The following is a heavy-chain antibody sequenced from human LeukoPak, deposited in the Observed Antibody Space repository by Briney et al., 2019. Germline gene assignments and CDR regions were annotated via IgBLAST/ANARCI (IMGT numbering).Heavy chain of an antibody. J-gene: IGHJ3*02. V-gene: IGHV1-18*01. CDR2: ISAYNGNT. CDR3: ARGGLRYFDWLFNPFDI. Sequence: ASVTVSCKASGYTFTSYGISWVRQAPGQGLEWMGWISAYNGNTNYAQKLQGRVTMTTDTSTSTAYMELRSLRSDDTAVYYCARGGLRYFDWLFNPFDIWGQGTMVTVSS. CDR1: GYTFTSYG. D-gene: IGHD3-9*01.